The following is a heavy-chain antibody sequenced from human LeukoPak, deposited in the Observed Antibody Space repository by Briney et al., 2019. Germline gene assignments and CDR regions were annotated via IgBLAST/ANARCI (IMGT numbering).Heavy chain of an antibody. J-gene: IGHJ6*03. CDR1: GYSFTRNG. D-gene: IGHD2-15*01. CDR2: ISANSGNT. CDR3: GRIQNDYYYYYMDV. Sequence: ASVKVSCKPSGYSFTRNGISWVRQAPGQGLEWMAWISANSGNTNYAQNFQDRVTLTTDTSTSTAYMELRSLRSDDTAVYYCGRIQNDYYYYYMDVWGKGATVTVSS. V-gene: IGHV1-18*01.